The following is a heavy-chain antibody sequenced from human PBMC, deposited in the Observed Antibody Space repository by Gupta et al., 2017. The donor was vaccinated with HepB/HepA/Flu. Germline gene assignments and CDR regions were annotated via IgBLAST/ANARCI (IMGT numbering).Heavy chain of an antibody. D-gene: IGHD6-13*01. V-gene: IGHV1-2*04. J-gene: IGHJ4*02. CDR2: INPNSGGT. Sequence: QVQLVQSGAEVKKPGASVKVSCKASGYSFTGQHIHWVRQAPGQGLEWMGWINPNSGGTNYAQKFQDWVTMSRDTSISTAYMELRRLKSDDTAIYYCARGGGIALEFDYWGQGTLVTVSS. CDR3: ARGGGIALEFDY. CDR1: GYSFTGQH.